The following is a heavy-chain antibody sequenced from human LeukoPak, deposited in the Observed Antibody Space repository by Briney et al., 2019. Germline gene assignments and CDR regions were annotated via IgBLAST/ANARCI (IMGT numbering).Heavy chain of an antibody. CDR1: SGSISTSNYY. V-gene: IGHV4-39*07. CDR2: IFYSGST. D-gene: IGHD1-1*01. CDR3: ARVSTGTTDY. Sequence: SETLSLTCTVSSGSISTSNYYWGWVRQPPGKALEWIGNIFYSGSTYYSPSLKSRVTISLDTSRNQFSLKLSSVTAADTAVYYCARVSTGTTDYWGQGTLVTVSS. J-gene: IGHJ4*02.